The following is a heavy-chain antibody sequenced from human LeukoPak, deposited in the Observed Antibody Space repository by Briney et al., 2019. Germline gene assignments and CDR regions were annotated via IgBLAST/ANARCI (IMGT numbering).Heavy chain of an antibody. D-gene: IGHD6-13*01. J-gene: IGHJ6*03. CDR3: ARTQQLTHYYYYYMDV. CDR1: GYTFTRYD. CDR2: MNPSSGNT. V-gene: IGHV1-8*01. Sequence: GASVKVSCKASGYTFTRYDINWVRQATGQGLEWMGWMNPSSGNTGYAQKFQGRVTMTRNTSISTAYMELSSLRSEDTAVYYCARTQQLTHYYYYYMDVWGKGTTVTVSS.